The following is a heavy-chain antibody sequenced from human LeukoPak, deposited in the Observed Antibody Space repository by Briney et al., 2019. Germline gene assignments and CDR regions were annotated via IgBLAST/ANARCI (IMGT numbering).Heavy chain of an antibody. CDR2: FDPEEGKI. CDR3: ATTLTTATIILVY. V-gene: IGHV1-24*01. D-gene: IGHD4-17*01. CDR1: GHILTTLN. Sequence: ASVKVSCKVSGHILTTLNIHWVRQAPGKGLEWMGGFDPEEGKIIYAQKFQGRVTMTEDTSTDTAYMELSSLRSEDTAVYYCATTLTTATIILVYWGQGTLVTVSS. J-gene: IGHJ4*02.